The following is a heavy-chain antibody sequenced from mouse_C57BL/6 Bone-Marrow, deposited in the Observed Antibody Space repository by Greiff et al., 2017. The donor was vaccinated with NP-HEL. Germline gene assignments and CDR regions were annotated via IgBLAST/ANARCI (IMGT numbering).Heavy chain of an antibody. Sequence: EVQLVESGGGLVKPGGSLKLSCAASGFTFSDYGMNWVRQAPEKGLEWVAYISTGSSTIYYADTVKGRFTISRDNANITQYLQMTSLTSEDTAMYYCARGHYGPYYFDYWGQGTTLTVAS. D-gene: IGHD1-1*01. CDR2: ISTGSSTI. CDR3: ARGHYGPYYFDY. J-gene: IGHJ2*01. V-gene: IGHV5-17*01. CDR1: GFTFSDYG.